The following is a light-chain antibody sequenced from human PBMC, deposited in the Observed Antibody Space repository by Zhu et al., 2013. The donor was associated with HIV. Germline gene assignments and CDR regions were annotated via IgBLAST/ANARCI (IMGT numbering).Light chain of an antibody. Sequence: QSVLTQPPSASGTPGQRVTISCSGSSSNIGSNTVNWYQQFPGTAPKLLIYTNNQRPSGIPDRFSGSTSGTSASLAISGLQSDDEADYYCQSYDSSLSGSVFGGG. CDR3: QSYDSSLSGSV. CDR2: TNN. J-gene: IGLJ2*01. CDR1: SSNIGSNT. V-gene: IGLV1-44*01.